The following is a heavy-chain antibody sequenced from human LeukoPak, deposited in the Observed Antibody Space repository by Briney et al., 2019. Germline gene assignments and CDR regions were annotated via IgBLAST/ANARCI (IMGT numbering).Heavy chain of an antibody. J-gene: IGHJ6*02. V-gene: IGHV1-2*02. CDR1: GYTFTCYY. Sequence: ASVTVSCKSSGYTFTCYYMHWVRQAPGQGLEWMGLINPNSGGTNYAQKFQGRVTMTRDTSISTAYMELSRLRSDDTAVYYCARDGVSMDVWGQGPTVSVSS. CDR3: ARDGVSMDV. CDR2: INPNSGGT.